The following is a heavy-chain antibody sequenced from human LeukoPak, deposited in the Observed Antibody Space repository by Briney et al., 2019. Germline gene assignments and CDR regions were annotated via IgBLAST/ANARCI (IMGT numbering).Heavy chain of an antibody. J-gene: IGHJ3*02. CDR2: IYYSGST. D-gene: IGHD1-26*01. CDR3: ARHVTIQWELSFAFDI. Sequence: SETLSLTCILSGGSISSYYWSWIRQPPGKGLEWIGYIYYSGSTNYNPSLKSRVTISVDTSKNQFSLKLSSVTAADTAVYYCARHVTIQWELSFAFDIWGQGTMVTVSS. V-gene: IGHV4-59*08. CDR1: GGSISSYY.